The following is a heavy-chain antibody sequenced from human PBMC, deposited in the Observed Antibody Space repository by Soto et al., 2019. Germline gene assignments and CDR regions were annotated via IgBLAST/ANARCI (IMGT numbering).Heavy chain of an antibody. Sequence: GESLKISCKGSGYSFAGYWITWVRQKPGKGLEWMGRIDPSDSQTYYSPSFRGHVTISVTKSITTVFLQWSSLKASDTAMYYCARPTMIVGYFDYWGQGTLVTVSS. V-gene: IGHV5-10-1*01. CDR1: GYSFAGYW. CDR3: ARPTMIVGYFDY. D-gene: IGHD3-22*01. J-gene: IGHJ4*02. CDR2: IDPSDSQT.